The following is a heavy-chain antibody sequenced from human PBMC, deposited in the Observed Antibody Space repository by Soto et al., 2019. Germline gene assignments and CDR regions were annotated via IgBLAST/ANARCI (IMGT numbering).Heavy chain of an antibody. CDR3: AKDLVSDILTGYYPSYGMDV. CDR1: GFTFSSYA. V-gene: IGHV3-23*01. CDR2: ISGSGGST. J-gene: IGHJ6*02. Sequence: GGSLRLSCAASGFTFSSYAMSWVRQAPGKGLEWVSAISGSGGSTYYADSVKGRFTISRDNSKNTLYLQMNSLGAEETAVYYCAKDLVSDILTGYYPSYGMDVWGQGTTVTVSS. D-gene: IGHD3-9*01.